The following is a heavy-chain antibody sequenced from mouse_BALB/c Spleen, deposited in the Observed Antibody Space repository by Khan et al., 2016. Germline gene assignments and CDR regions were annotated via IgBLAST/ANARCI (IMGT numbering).Heavy chain of an antibody. CDR1: GFNIKDTY. CDR3: ARGGGPYWYFDV. Sequence: VQLKQSGAELVKPGASVKLSCTASGFNIKDTYMHWVKQRPEQGLEWIGRIDAANGNTKYDPKFQGKATITADTSSNTAYLQLSSLTSEDTAVYYCARGGGPYWYFDVWGAGTTVTVSS. CDR2: IDAANGNT. J-gene: IGHJ1*01. V-gene: IGHV14-3*02. D-gene: IGHD1-1*02.